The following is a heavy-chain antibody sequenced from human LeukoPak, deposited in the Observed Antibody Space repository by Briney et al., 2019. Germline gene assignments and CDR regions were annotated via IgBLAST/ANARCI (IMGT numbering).Heavy chain of an antibody. V-gene: IGHV1-2*06. J-gene: IGHJ4*02. D-gene: IGHD2-2*01. CDR3: ARDPDCSSTSCYDGG. Sequence: ASVKVSCEASGYTFTGYYMHWVRQAPGQGLEWMGRINPNSGGTNYAQKFQGRDTMTRDTSISTAYMELSRLRSDDTAVYYCARDPDCSSTSCYDGGWGQGTLVTVSS. CDR1: GYTFTGYY. CDR2: INPNSGGT.